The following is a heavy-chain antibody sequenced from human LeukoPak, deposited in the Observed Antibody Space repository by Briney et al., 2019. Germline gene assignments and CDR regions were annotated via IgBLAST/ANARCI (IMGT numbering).Heavy chain of an antibody. D-gene: IGHD3-22*01. Sequence: GGSLRLSCAASGFTFSNYAMSWVRQGPGKGLEWVSAISGSGTSTYYADSMKGRFTISRDNFKNTLYLEMNSLRAEDTAVYYCAKGGPYYYDSSGYYYFDSWGQGTLVTVSP. CDR3: AKGGPYYYDSSGYYYFDS. CDR1: GFTFSNYA. V-gene: IGHV3-23*01. J-gene: IGHJ4*02. CDR2: ISGSGTST.